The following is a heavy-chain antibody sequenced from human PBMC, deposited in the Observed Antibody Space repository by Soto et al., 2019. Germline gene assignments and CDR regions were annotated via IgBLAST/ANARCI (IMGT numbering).Heavy chain of an antibody. D-gene: IGHD3-22*01. J-gene: IGHJ4*02. V-gene: IGHV1-18*01. CDR1: GYTFTSYG. Sequence: ASVKVSCKASGYTFTSYGISWVRQAPGQGLEWMGWISAYNGNTNYAQKLQGRVTMTTDTSTSTAYMELRSLRSDDTAVYYCATAKWDYYDTSGQPAYYFDSWGQGTLVTVSS. CDR2: ISAYNGNT. CDR3: ATAKWDYYDTSGQPAYYFDS.